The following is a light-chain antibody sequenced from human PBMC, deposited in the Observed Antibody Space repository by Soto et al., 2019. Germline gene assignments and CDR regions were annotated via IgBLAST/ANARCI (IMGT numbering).Light chain of an antibody. V-gene: IGLV2-14*01. J-gene: IGLJ2*01. CDR3: SSYTSSSTLV. Sequence: QSALTQPASVSGSPGQSITISWTGTSGDVGGYNYVSWYQQHPGKAPKLMIYDVSNRPSGVSNRFSGSKSGNTASLTISGLQAEDEADYYCSSYTSSSTLVFGGGTKLTVL. CDR1: SGDVGGYNY. CDR2: DVS.